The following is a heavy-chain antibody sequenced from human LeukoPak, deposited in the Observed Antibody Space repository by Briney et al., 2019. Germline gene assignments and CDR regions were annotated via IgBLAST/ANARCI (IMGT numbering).Heavy chain of an antibody. CDR3: ARGGGFAMVRGVIIPIAY. J-gene: IGHJ4*02. V-gene: IGHV3-30-3*01. CDR2: ISYDGSNK. CDR1: GFSCSSYA. D-gene: IGHD3-10*01. Sequence: GGSLRLSCAASGFSCSSYAMHWVRQAPGKGLEWVAVISYDGSNKYYADSVTGRFTISRDNSKHTLYLQMNSLRDEDTAVYYCARGGGFAMVRGVIIPIAYWGQGTLVTVSS.